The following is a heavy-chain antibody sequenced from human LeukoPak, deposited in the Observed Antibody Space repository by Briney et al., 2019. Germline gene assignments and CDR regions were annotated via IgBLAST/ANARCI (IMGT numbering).Heavy chain of an antibody. CDR2: IWYDGRTK. Sequence: GGSLRLSCAASGFTFSSYWMHWVRQAPGKGLEWVAVIWYDGRTKYYADSVKGRFTISRDNSKNTLYLQMNSLRAEDTAVYYCARDFEYSSSTGVYWGQGTLVTVSS. CDR1: GFTFSSYW. J-gene: IGHJ4*02. V-gene: IGHV3-33*08. D-gene: IGHD6-6*01. CDR3: ARDFEYSSSTGVY.